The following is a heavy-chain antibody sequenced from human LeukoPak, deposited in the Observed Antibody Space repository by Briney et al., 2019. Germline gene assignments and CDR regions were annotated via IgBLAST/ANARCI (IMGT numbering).Heavy chain of an antibody. Sequence: SETVSLTCTVSSGSINSYCWMWIRQPPGKGREWFGYIYYRRSTNYKPSLNSRVTISVDTSKNQFSLKLSSVTAADTAVYYCGRARELRDSDAFDIWGQGTMVTVSS. V-gene: IGHV4-59*01. CDR3: GRARELRDSDAFDI. D-gene: IGHD1-26*01. CDR1: SGSINSYC. J-gene: IGHJ3*02. CDR2: IYYRRST.